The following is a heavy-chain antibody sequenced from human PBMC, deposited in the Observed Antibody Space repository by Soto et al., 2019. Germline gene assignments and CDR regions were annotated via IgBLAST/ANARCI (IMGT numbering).Heavy chain of an antibody. CDR3: AKIVWGSGSYYDDDY. V-gene: IGHV3-30*18. CDR2: ISYDGSNK. CDR1: GFTFSSYG. Sequence: QVQLVESGGGVVQPGRSLRLSCAASGFTFSSYGMHWVRQAPGKGLEWVAVISYDGSNKYYADSVKGRFTISRDNSKNTLYLQMNSLRAEDTAVYYCAKIVWGSGSYYDDDYWGQGTLVTVSS. D-gene: IGHD3-10*01. J-gene: IGHJ4*02.